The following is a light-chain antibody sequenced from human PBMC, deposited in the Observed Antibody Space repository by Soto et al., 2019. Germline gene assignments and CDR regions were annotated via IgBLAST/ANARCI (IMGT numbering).Light chain of an antibody. CDR1: QSVSSN. V-gene: IGKV3-20*01. Sequence: IVMTQSPATLSVSPGERATLPCRASQSVSSNLAWYQQKPGQAPRLLIYDASSRATGIPDRFSGGGSGTDFTLTISRLEPEDFAVYYCQQFSSYPLTFAGGTKV. J-gene: IGKJ4*01. CDR3: QQFSSYPLT. CDR2: DAS.